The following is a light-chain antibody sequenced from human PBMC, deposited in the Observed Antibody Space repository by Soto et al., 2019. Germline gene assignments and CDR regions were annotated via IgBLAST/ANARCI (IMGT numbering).Light chain of an antibody. V-gene: IGLV2-8*01. CDR2: EVT. Sequence: QSALTQPPSASGSPGQSVTISCTGTSSDVGAYNYVYWYQQHAGKAPKLVIYEVTKRPSGVPDRFSGSKSANTASLTVSGRQAGDEADYYCSSFASSNTWVFGGGTKVTVL. J-gene: IGLJ3*02. CDR1: SSDVGAYNY. CDR3: SSFASSNTWV.